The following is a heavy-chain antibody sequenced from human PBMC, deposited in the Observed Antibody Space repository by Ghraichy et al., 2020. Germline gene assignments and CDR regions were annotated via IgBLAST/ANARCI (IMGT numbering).Heavy chain of an antibody. CDR2: ISWDGGST. CDR3: AKDLQQLVTSYWFDP. D-gene: IGHD6-13*01. V-gene: IGHV3-43*01. Sequence: GGSLRLSCAASGFTFDDYTMHWVRQAPGKGLEWVSLISWDGGSTYYADSVKGRFTISRDNSKNSLYLQMNSLRTEDTALYYCAKDLQQLVTSYWFDPWGQGTLVTVSS. CDR1: GFTFDDYT. J-gene: IGHJ5*01.